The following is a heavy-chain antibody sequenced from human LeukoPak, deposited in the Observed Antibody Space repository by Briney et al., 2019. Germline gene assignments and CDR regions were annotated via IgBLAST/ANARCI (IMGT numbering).Heavy chain of an antibody. Sequence: GGSLRLSCAASGFIFNDYAISWVRQAPGKGLEWVSGIHWSGTSRGYADSVKGRFTISRDNSKNTLYLQMNSLRAEDTAVYYCAKVSLGYCSGGSCYEDYWGQGTLVTVSS. D-gene: IGHD2-15*01. CDR2: IHWSGTSR. CDR1: GFIFNDYA. J-gene: IGHJ4*02. V-gene: IGHV3-20*04. CDR3: AKVSLGYCSGGSCYEDY.